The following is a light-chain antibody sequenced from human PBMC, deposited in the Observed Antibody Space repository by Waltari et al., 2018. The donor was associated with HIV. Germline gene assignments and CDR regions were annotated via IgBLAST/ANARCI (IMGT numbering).Light chain of an antibody. CDR2: GNS. Sequence: SVLTQPPSVSGAPGQRVPLSCSESCSNIGATYAVHGYQHLPGTAPKLLIYGNSNRPSGVPDRFSGSKSGTAASLAITGLQPEDEGDYYCQSYDSRLSGSVFGGGTKLTVL. CDR1: CSNIGATYA. J-gene: IGLJ2*01. V-gene: IGLV1-40*01. CDR3: QSYDSRLSGSV.